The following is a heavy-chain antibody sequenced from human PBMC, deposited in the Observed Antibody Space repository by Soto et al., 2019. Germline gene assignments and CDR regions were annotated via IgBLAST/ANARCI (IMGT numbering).Heavy chain of an antibody. V-gene: IGHV3-21*01. CDR2: IGSRGSYI. CDR3: ARPLTAGWELRIYGY. D-gene: IGHD1-26*01. J-gene: IGHJ4*02. Sequence: GGSLRLSCAASGFTFSTYSMNWVRQAPGKGLEWVSSIGSRGSYIYYADSVKGRVTISRDNAKNSLYLQMNSLRAEDTAVYYCARPLTAGWELRIYGYWGQGTLVTVSS. CDR1: GFTFSTYS.